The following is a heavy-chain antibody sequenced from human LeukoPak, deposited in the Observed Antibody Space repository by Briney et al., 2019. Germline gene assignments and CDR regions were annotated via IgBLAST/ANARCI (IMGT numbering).Heavy chain of an antibody. CDR1: GYTFTGYY. Sequence: GASVRVSCKASGYTFTGYYMHWVRQAPGQGLEWMGWINPNSGGTNYAQKFQGRVTMTRDTSISTAYMELSRLRSDDTAVYYCARIGCSGGSCEHRGFDYWGQGTLVTVSS. J-gene: IGHJ4*02. CDR3: ARIGCSGGSCEHRGFDY. V-gene: IGHV1-2*02. D-gene: IGHD2-15*01. CDR2: INPNSGGT.